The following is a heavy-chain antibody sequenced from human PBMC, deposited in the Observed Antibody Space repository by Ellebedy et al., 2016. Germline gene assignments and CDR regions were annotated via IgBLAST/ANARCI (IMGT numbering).Heavy chain of an antibody. Sequence: SETLSLTCAVYGGSFSGYYWSWIRQPPGKGLEWIGEINHSGSTNYNPSLKSRVTISVDTSKNQFSLKLSSVTAADTAVYYCARGPKYYYGSGSLLGAFDIWGQGTMVTVSS. CDR3: ARGPKYYYGSGSLLGAFDI. J-gene: IGHJ3*02. CDR1: GGSFSGYY. CDR2: INHSGST. D-gene: IGHD3-10*01. V-gene: IGHV4-34*01.